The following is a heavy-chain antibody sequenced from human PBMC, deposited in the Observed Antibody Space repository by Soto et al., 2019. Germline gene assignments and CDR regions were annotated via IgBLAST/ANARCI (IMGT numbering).Heavy chain of an antibody. CDR3: AKGDCSGGRCYRGFDY. J-gene: IGHJ4*02. CDR2: VSASGSIT. V-gene: IGHV3-23*01. Sequence: EVQVLESGGGLVQPGGSLRLSCAASGFTFSGYDMNWVRQAPGKGLEWVSGVSASGSITSYADSAKGRFTISRDNAKNTVFLQMTGLRAEDTAVYFCAKGDCSGGRCYRGFDYWGQGTLVTVSS. D-gene: IGHD2-15*01. CDR1: GFTFSGYD.